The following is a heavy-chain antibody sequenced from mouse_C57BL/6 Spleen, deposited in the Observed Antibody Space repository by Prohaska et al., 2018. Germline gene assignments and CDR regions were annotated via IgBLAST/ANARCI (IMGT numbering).Heavy chain of an antibody. CDR1: GYTFTDYE. J-gene: IGHJ3*01. D-gene: IGHD1-1*01. CDR2: IDPETGGT. CDR3: TGDYGSGGFAY. V-gene: IGHV1-15*01. Sequence: QVQLQQSGAELVRPGASVTLSCKASGYTFTDYEMHWVMQTPVHGLEWIGAIDPETGGTAYNQKFKVKVLLTADISSSPAYMELRGLTSEYSAVSCCTGDYGSGGFAYWGQGTLVTVSA.